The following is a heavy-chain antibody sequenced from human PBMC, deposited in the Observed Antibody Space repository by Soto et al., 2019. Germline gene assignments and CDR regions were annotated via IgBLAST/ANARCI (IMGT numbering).Heavy chain of an antibody. V-gene: IGHV3-7*01. CDR3: AKKGSFFGTVYYYYMDV. Sequence: ELPLVESGGGLVQPGGSLRLSCAASGFTFSSYWMSWVRQAPGKGLEWVANIKQDGSEKYYVDSLKGRFTISRDNAKNSLYLQMNSLRASDTSVYYCAKKGSFFGTVYYYYMDVWGKGTTVTVSS. D-gene: IGHD3-3*01. CDR2: IKQDGSEK. CDR1: GFTFSSYW. J-gene: IGHJ6*03.